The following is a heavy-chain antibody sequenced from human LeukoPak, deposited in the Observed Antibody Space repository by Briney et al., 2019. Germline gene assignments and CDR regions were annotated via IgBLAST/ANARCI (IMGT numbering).Heavy chain of an antibody. CDR2: MNPNSGNT. D-gene: IGHD6-13*01. Sequence: ASVKVSCKASGYTSTSYDINWVRQATGQGLEWMGWMNPNSGNTGYAQKFQGRVTMTRNTSISTAYMELSSLRSEDTAVYYCARALTGSSWYPYYYYYMDVWGKGTTVTVSS. CDR1: GYTSTSYD. V-gene: IGHV1-8*01. J-gene: IGHJ6*03. CDR3: ARALTGSSWYPYYYYYMDV.